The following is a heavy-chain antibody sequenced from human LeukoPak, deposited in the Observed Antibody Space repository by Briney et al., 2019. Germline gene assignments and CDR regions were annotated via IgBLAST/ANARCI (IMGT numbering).Heavy chain of an antibody. CDR1: GYSFTVYY. D-gene: IGHD5/OR15-5a*01. J-gene: IGHJ4*02. V-gene: IGHV1-2*02. Sequence: GASVTVSCTASGYSFTVYYIHWVRQPPAQGVEWMGWMNPNNGATDYAQKSRGRVTITSETSISTVYMELCGLKSDGSVVYCWAREGVYIPSTTYYFEHWGQGTLVTVSS. CDR2: MNPNNGAT. CDR3: AREGVYIPSTTYYFEH.